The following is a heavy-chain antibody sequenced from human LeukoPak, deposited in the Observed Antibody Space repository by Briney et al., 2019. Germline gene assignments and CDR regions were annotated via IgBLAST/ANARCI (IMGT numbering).Heavy chain of an antibody. D-gene: IGHD3-22*01. CDR3: ASYSYYYDSSGYFDY. CDR1: GGSFSGYY. J-gene: IGHJ4*02. Sequence: SETLSLTCAVYGGSFSGYYWSWIRQPPGKGLEWIGYIYYSGSTNYNPSLKSRVTISVDTSKNQFSLKLSSVTAADTAVYYCASYSYYYDSSGYFDYWGQGTLVTVSS. CDR2: IYYSGST. V-gene: IGHV4-59*01.